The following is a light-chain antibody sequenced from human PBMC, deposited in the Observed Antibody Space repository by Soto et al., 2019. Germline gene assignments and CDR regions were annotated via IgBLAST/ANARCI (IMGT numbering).Light chain of an antibody. J-gene: IGLJ2*01. CDR3: AVWDDSLDGEV. Sequence: QSVLTQAPSASGTPGQRVTISCSGSSSNIGSNTIKWYQQLPGTAPKLIIYSSDQRPSGVPDRFSGTKSGTSASLAISGLQSEDEADYYCAVWDDSLDGEVFGGGNKVTVL. CDR1: SSNIGSNT. CDR2: SSD. V-gene: IGLV1-44*01.